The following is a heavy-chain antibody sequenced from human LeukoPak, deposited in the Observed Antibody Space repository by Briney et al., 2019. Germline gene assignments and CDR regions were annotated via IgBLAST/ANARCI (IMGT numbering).Heavy chain of an antibody. CDR1: GYSFITYG. Sequence: GASVKVSCKPSGYSFITYGIGWVRQAPGQGLEWMGWISAYNGNAVYVPKFQGRVTMTTDTSTSTAYMDLGSLRSDDTAVYYCVRDGNYYDSSGTLSDYWGQGTLVTVSS. V-gene: IGHV1-18*01. D-gene: IGHD3-22*01. CDR3: VRDGNYYDSSGTLSDY. CDR2: ISAYNGNA. J-gene: IGHJ4*02.